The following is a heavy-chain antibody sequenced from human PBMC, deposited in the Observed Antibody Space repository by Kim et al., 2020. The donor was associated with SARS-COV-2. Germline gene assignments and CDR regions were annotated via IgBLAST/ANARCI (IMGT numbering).Heavy chain of an antibody. V-gene: IGHV4-39*01. D-gene: IGHD4-17*01. CDR3: ARLIPTVTNGNYFDY. Sequence: SRKSRVTLSVDTSKNQFSLRLTSVTAADTAVYYCARLIPTVTNGNYFDYWGQGTLVTVSS. J-gene: IGHJ4*02.